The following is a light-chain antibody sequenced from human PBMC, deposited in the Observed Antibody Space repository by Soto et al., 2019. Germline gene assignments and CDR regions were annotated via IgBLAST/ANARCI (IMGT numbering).Light chain of an antibody. V-gene: IGKV3-11*01. Sequence: DILLTQSPATLSLSPGERATLSCRASQSVSSYLAWYQQKPGQAPRLLIYDASNRATGIPARFSGSGSGTDFTLTISSLEPEDFAVYYCQQRSNLPPFFGQGTRLEIK. CDR2: DAS. CDR1: QSVSSY. CDR3: QQRSNLPPF. J-gene: IGKJ5*01.